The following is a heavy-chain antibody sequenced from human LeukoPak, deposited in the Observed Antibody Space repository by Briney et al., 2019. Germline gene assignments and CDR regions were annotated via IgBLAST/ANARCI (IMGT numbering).Heavy chain of an antibody. D-gene: IGHD4-17*01. CDR3: ARGKDYGDYRDAFDI. Sequence: SVKVSCKASGGAFSSYAISWVRQAPGQGLEWMGGIIPIFGTANYAQKFQGRVTITADESTSTAYMELSSLRSEDTAVYYCARGKDYGDYRDAFDIWGQGTMVTVSS. J-gene: IGHJ3*02. CDR2: IIPIFGTA. CDR1: GGAFSSYA. V-gene: IGHV1-69*13.